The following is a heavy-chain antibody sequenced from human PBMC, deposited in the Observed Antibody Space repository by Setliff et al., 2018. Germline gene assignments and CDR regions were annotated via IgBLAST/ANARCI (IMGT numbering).Heavy chain of an antibody. D-gene: IGHD2-8*01. J-gene: IGHJ4*02. CDR2: IYPGDSDT. V-gene: IGHV5-51*01. CDR1: GYSFTSDW. CDR3: ARLSSGFCTSDSCARPIDY. Sequence: PGESLKISCKGSGYSFTSDWIGWVRQMPGKGLEWMGIIYPGDSDTRYRPSFQGQVIISADKSISTAYLQWNSLKASDSAMYYCARLSSGFCTSDSCARPIDYWGQGTLVTVSS.